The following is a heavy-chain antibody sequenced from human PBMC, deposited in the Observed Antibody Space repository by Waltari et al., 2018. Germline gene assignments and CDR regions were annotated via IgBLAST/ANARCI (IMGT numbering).Heavy chain of an antibody. Sequence: QVQLVESGGGVVQHGRSPSLSCAASGFTFSNYVIHWVSQAPGKGLEWVAVIWYDGSHKYYADSVKGRFTISRDNSKNTLYLQLNSLRAEDTAVYYCARDYDSSGLDYRGQGTLVTVSS. D-gene: IGHD3-22*01. CDR3: ARDYDSSGLDY. V-gene: IGHV3-33*01. CDR2: IWYDGSHK. J-gene: IGHJ4*02. CDR1: GFTFSNYV.